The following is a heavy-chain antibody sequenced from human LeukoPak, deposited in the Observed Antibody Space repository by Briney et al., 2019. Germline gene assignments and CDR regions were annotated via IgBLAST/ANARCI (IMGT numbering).Heavy chain of an antibody. Sequence: GGSLRLSCAASGFTFSNAWMSWVRQAPGKGLEWVGRIKCKTDGGTTDYAAPVKGRFTTSRDDSKNTLYLQMNSLTTEDTAVYYCTTRFIDDYGDYLLDYWGQGTLVTVSS. J-gene: IGHJ4*02. CDR2: IKCKTDGGTT. CDR3: TTRFIDDYGDYLLDY. D-gene: IGHD4-17*01. V-gene: IGHV3-15*01. CDR1: GFTFSNAW.